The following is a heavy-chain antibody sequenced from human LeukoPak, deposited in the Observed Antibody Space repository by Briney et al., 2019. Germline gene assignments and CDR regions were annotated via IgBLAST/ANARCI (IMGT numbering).Heavy chain of an antibody. D-gene: IGHD3-10*01. CDR2: IIPIFGTA. Sequence: SVKVSCKASGGTFSSYAISWVRQAPGQGLEWMGGIIPIFGTANYAQKFQGRVTITADESTSTAYMELSSLRSEDTAVYYCARDGSGSHYGMDVWGQGTTVSVSS. CDR3: ARDGSGSHYGMDV. CDR1: GGTFSSYA. J-gene: IGHJ6*02. V-gene: IGHV1-69*13.